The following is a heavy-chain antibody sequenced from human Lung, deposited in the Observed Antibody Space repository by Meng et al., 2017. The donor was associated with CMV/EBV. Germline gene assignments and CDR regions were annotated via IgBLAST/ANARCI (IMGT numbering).Heavy chain of an antibody. CDR1: GFIFSNYD. CDR3: ARVGAGGAFDT. CDR2: ISGSGRNAI. D-gene: IGHD3-16*01. Sequence: GESXKISCEASGFIFSNYDMNWVRQAPGKGLEWVSYISGSGRNAIYYADSVRGRSTISRHSAKNSLYLQLNSLRAEDTAVYYCARVGAGGAFDTWGQGTLVTVSS. J-gene: IGHJ3*02. V-gene: IGHV3-48*03.